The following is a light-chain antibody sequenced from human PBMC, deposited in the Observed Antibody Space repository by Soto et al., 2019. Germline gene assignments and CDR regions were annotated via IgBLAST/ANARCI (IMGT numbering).Light chain of an antibody. CDR3: QQRSNWPTWT. V-gene: IGKV3-11*01. Sequence: EIVLTQSPDTLSLSPGERATLSCRASQSVSSRLAWYHQKPGQAPRLLIYGASSRATGIAARFSGSGSGTDFTLTISSLEPEDFAVYYCQQRSNWPTWTFGQGTKVDIK. CDR2: GAS. CDR1: QSVSSR. J-gene: IGKJ1*01.